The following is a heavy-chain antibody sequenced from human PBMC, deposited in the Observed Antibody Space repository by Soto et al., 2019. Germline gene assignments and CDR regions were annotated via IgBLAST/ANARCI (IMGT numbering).Heavy chain of an antibody. D-gene: IGHD2-15*01. CDR1: GGTFSSYA. CDR3: ATLRSLVVVAALDY. J-gene: IGHJ4*02. CDR2: IIPSFGTA. Sequence: QVQLVQSGAEVKKPGSSVKVSCKASGGTFSSYAISWVRQAPGQGLEWMGGIIPSFGTANYAQKFQGRVTSTADESKSPAYMELSSLRSEDTAVYYCATLRSLVVVAALDYWGQGTLVTVSS. V-gene: IGHV1-69*12.